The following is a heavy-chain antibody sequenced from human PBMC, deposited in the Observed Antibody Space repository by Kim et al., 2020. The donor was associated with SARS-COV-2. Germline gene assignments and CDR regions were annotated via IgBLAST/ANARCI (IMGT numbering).Heavy chain of an antibody. CDR3: ARGLVRGPYYYYGMDV. D-gene: IGHD3-10*01. J-gene: IGHJ6*02. Sequence: GGSLRLSCAASGFTVSSNYMSWVRQAPGKGLEWVSVIYSGGSTYYADSVKGRFTISRDNSKNTLYLQMNSLRAEDTAVYYCARGLVRGPYYYYGMDVWGQGTTVTVSS. CDR1: GFTVSSNY. V-gene: IGHV3-66*01. CDR2: IYSGGST.